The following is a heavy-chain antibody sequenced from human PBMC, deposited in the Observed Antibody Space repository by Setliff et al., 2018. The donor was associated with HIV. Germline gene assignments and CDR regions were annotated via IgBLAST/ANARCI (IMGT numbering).Heavy chain of an antibody. CDR2: IDPNSGGT. Sequence: GASVKVSCKASGYTLGGNYMHWVRQAPGQGLEWMGWIDPNSGGTNYAQKFEGRVTMTREATVNTVYVEVSSLRSDDTAVYYCSRDVGVPGRGNALEYWGQGIPVTVSS. J-gene: IGHJ4*02. CDR1: GYTLGGNY. D-gene: IGHD2-21*01. CDR3: SRDVGVPGRGNALEY. V-gene: IGHV1-2*02.